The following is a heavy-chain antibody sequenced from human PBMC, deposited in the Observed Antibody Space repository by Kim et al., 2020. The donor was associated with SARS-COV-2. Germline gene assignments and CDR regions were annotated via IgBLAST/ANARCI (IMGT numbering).Heavy chain of an antibody. CDR2: IKSKTDGGTT. D-gene: IGHD3-10*01. CDR3: TTVEVLLWFGELWVGY. V-gene: IGHV3-15*01. Sequence: GGSLRLSCAASGFTFSNAWMSWVRQAPGKGLEWVGRIKSKTDGGTTDYAAPVKGRFTISRDDSKNTLYLQMNSLKTEDTAVYYCTTVEVLLWFGELWVGYWGQGTLVTVSS. J-gene: IGHJ4*02. CDR1: GFTFSNAW.